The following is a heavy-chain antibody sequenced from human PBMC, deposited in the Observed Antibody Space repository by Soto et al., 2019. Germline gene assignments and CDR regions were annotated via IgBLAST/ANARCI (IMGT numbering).Heavy chain of an antibody. CDR1: GGSFSGYY. V-gene: IGHV4-34*01. J-gene: IGHJ4*02. D-gene: IGHD4-17*01. CDR2: SNRSGST. CDR3: ARGLTTVTTVRYFDY. Sequence: QVQLQQWGAGLLRPSETLSLPCAVYGGSFSGYYWCWVRQPPGKGLEWIGESNRSGSTNYNPSLKSRVTISVDTSKNQFSLKLSSVTAADTAVYYGARGLTTVTTVRYFDYWGQGTLVTVSS.